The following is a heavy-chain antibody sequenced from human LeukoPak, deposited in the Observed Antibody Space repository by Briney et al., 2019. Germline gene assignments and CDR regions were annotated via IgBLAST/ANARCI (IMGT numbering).Heavy chain of an antibody. CDR2: MNPNSGNT. CDR1: GYTVASYD. V-gene: IGHV1-8*01. D-gene: IGHD6-19*01. Sequence: ASVKVSCKASGYTVASYDINWVRQAIGQGLEWMGWMNPNSGNTGYAQKFQGRVTMTRNTSISTAYMELSSLRSEDTAVYYCARGDFIAVAGTDYYYGMDVWGQGTTVTVSS. J-gene: IGHJ6*02. CDR3: ARGDFIAVAGTDYYYGMDV.